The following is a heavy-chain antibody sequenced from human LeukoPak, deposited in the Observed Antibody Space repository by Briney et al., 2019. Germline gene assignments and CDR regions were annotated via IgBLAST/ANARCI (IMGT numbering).Heavy chain of an antibody. Sequence: SGGSLRLSCAASGFTFSDYYMTWIRQAPGKGLEWVSYISSSGSTIYYGDSVKGRFTISRDNSKNTLYLQMNSLRAEDTAVYYCAKRGISLIYYYYMDVWGKGTTVTVSS. J-gene: IGHJ6*03. CDR1: GFTFSDYY. CDR2: ISSSGSTI. CDR3: AKRGISLIYYYYMDV. D-gene: IGHD7-27*01. V-gene: IGHV3-11*01.